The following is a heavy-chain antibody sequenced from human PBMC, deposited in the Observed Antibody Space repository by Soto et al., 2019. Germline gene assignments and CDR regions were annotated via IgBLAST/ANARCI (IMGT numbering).Heavy chain of an antibody. D-gene: IGHD1-1*01. CDR3: AKSSRTTERYYYYMDV. V-gene: IGHV3-23*01. CDR1: GFTFSSYA. CDR2: ISGSGGST. J-gene: IGHJ6*03. Sequence: GGSLRLSCAASGFTFSSYAMSWVRQAPGKGLEWVSAISGSGGSTYYADSVKGRFTISRDNSKNTLYLQMNSLRAEDTAVYYCAKSSRTTERYYYYMDVWGKGTTVTVSS.